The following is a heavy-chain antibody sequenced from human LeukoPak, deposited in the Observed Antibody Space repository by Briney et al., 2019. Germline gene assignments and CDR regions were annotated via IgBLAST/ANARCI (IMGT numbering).Heavy chain of an antibody. CDR3: AKLRSSSWYLIDY. J-gene: IGHJ4*02. Sequence: GGSLRLSCAASGFTFSSYAMSWVRQAPGKGLEWVSAISGSGSSTYYADSVKGRFTISRDNSKNTLYLQMNSLRAEDTAVYYCAKLRSSSWYLIDYWGQGPLFTVSS. D-gene: IGHD6-13*01. CDR2: ISGSGSST. V-gene: IGHV3-23*01. CDR1: GFTFSSYA.